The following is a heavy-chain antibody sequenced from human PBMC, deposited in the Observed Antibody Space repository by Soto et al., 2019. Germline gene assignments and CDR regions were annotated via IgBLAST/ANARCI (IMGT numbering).Heavy chain of an antibody. CDR3: ARGGEYSSSLFGY. J-gene: IGHJ4*02. CDR2: IIPIFGTA. Sequence: SVKVSCKASGGTFSSYATSWVRQPPGQGLEWMGGIIPIFGTANYAQKVQGRVTITADESTSTAYMELSRLRSEDTAAYYCARGGEYSSSLFGYWGQGALVAVSS. V-gene: IGHV1-69*13. D-gene: IGHD6-6*01. CDR1: GGTFSSYA.